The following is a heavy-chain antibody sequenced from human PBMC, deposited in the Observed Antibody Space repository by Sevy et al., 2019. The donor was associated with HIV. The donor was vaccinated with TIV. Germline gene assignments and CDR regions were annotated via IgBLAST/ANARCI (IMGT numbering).Heavy chain of an antibody. J-gene: IGHJ4*02. CDR2: IGVYNGNA. D-gene: IGHD3-10*01. V-gene: IGHV1-18*01. Sequence: ASVKVSCKASGYSFTSYGISWVRQAPGQGLEWMGWIGVYNGNANSAQKLQGRVTMTTATSTSTAYIGLTSLRSDDTAVYYCARVPTYYYGSRTYFDYWGQGTLVTVSS. CDR1: GYSFTSYG. CDR3: ARVPTYYYGSRTYFDY.